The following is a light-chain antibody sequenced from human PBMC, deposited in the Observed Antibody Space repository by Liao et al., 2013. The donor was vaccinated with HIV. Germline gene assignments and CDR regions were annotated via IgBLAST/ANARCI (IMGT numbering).Light chain of an antibody. CDR3: QAWDSSTPSVV. V-gene: IGLV3-21*01. CDR2: YDS. Sequence: SYELSQPPSVSVAPGKTASLTCGGHNIGSKSVHWYQQKPGQAPVLVISYDSDRPSGIPERFSGSNSGNTATLTISGTQAMDEADYYCQAWDSSTPSVVFGGGTSLTVL. CDR1: NIGSKS. J-gene: IGLJ2*01.